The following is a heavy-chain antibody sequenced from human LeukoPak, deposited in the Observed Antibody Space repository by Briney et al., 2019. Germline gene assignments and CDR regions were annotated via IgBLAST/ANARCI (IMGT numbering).Heavy chain of an antibody. V-gene: IGHV3-30*01. D-gene: IGHD2-21*02. Sequence: GGPLRLSCAASGFTFSSYAMHWVRQAPGKGLEWVAVISYDGSNKYYADSMKGRFTISRDNSKNTLYLQMNSLRAEDTAVYYCAGTYCGGDCYAAAFDIWGQGTMVTVSS. J-gene: IGHJ3*02. CDR3: AGTYCGGDCYAAAFDI. CDR2: ISYDGSNK. CDR1: GFTFSSYA.